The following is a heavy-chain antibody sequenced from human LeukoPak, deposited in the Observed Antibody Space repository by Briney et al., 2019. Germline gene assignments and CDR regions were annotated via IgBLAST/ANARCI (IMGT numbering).Heavy chain of an antibody. CDR3: ARDGYSSGYFDF. D-gene: IGHD3-22*01. CDR2: IYSGGST. CDR1: GGSIFSSNS. J-gene: IGHJ4*02. V-gene: IGHV3-53*01. Sequence: ETLSLTCTVSGGSIFSSNSFWGWIRQPPGKGLEWVSVIYSGGSTYYADSVKGRFTISTDNSRNTLYLQMNSLRAEDTAVYYCARDGYSSGYFDFCGQGTLVTVSS.